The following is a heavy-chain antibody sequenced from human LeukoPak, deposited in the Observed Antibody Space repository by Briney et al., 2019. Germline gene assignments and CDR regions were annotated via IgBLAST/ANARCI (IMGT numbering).Heavy chain of an antibody. D-gene: IGHD2-2*01. Sequence: GGSLRLSCAASGFTFSSYSMNWVRQAPGKGLEWVSFISSSSSYIDYADSVKGRFTISRDNAKNSLYLQMNSLRAEDTAVYYCARAPSAANVLWFDPWGQGTLVTVSS. J-gene: IGHJ5*02. CDR1: GFTFSSYS. CDR2: ISSSSSYI. V-gene: IGHV3-21*01. CDR3: ARAPSAANVLWFDP.